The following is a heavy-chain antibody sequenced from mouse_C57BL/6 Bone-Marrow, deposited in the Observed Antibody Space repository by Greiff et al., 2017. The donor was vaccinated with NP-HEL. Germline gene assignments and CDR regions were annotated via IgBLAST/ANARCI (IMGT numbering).Heavy chain of an antibody. CDR3: ARRDGNYGFAY. CDR2: ISSGSSTI. V-gene: IGHV5-17*01. CDR1: GFTFSDYG. D-gene: IGHD2-1*01. Sequence: EVQRVESGGGLVKPGGSLKLSCAASGFTFSDYGMHWVRQAPEKGLEWVAYISSGSSTIYYADTVKGRFTISRDNATNTLFLPMTSLRSEDTAMYYCARRDGNYGFAYWGQGTLVTVSA. J-gene: IGHJ3*01.